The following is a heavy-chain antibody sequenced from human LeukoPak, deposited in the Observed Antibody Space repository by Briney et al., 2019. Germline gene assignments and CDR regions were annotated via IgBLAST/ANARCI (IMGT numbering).Heavy chain of an antibody. V-gene: IGHV3-48*03. D-gene: IGHD5-24*01. CDR1: GFILSTSE. J-gene: IGHJ4*02. Sequence: GGSLRLSCVASGFILSTSEMNWVRQAPGKGLEWVSFIASDGTIYYADSVKGRFTLSRDNAKNSLYLQLNSLRAEDTAVYYCARATSGSRDGYNWRFDYWGQGTLVTVSS. CDR3: ARATSGSRDGYNWRFDY. CDR2: IASDGTI.